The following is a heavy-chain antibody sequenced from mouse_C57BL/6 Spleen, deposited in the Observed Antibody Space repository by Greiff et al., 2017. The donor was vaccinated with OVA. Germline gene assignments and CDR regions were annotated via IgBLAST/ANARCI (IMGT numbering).Heavy chain of an antibody. CDR3: ARQGGDGYSWFAY. J-gene: IGHJ3*01. D-gene: IGHD2-3*01. Sequence: DVHLVESGGDLVKPGGSLKLSCAASGFTFSSYGMSWVRQTPDKRLEWVATISSGGSYTYYPDSVKGRFTISRDNAKNTLYLQMSSLKSEDTAMYYCARQGGDGYSWFAYWGQGTLVTVSA. V-gene: IGHV5-6*01. CDR1: GFTFSSYG. CDR2: ISSGGSYT.